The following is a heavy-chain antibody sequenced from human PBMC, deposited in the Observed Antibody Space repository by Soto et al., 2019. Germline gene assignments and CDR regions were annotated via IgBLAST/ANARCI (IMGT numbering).Heavy chain of an antibody. J-gene: IGHJ4*02. CDR1: VNSTGSGNW. Sequence: PSATPSPTWAVDVNSTGSGNWLTWVRQRPGKGLEWIGEIYHSGSTKYNPSLKSRVTISVDESKNQVSLKVSSVTAADTAVYYCAIDPRRDGYNFPRYWGQGTLVTGSS. V-gene: IGHV4-4*02. D-gene: IGHD5-12*01. CDR2: IYHSGST. CDR3: AIDPRRDGYNFPRY.